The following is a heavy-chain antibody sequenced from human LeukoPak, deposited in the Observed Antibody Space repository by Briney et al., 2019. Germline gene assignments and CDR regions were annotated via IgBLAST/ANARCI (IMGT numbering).Heavy chain of an antibody. Sequence: SETLSLTCTVSGGSISSSSYYWGWIRRPPGKGLEWIGSIYYSGSTYYNPSLKSRVTISVDTSKNQFSLKLSSVTAADTAVYYCAREVAEGWTGWFDPWGQGTLVTVSS. J-gene: IGHJ5*02. CDR1: GGSISSSSYY. V-gene: IGHV4-39*07. CDR3: AREVAEGWTGWFDP. CDR2: IYYSGST. D-gene: IGHD2-15*01.